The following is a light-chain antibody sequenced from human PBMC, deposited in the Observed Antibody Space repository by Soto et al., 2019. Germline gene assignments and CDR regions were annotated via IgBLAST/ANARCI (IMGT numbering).Light chain of an antibody. J-gene: IGKJ3*01. CDR2: GTS. V-gene: IGKV3-20*01. Sequence: EIVLTQSPGTLSLSPGERATLSCRASQSVSSTYLAWYQQKPGQAPRLLIYGTSSRATGIPDRFSGSGSGTDFTLTISRLAPEDFAVYYCQQYRSSPPLPLGPGTKV. CDR3: QQYRSSPPLP. CDR1: QSVSSTY.